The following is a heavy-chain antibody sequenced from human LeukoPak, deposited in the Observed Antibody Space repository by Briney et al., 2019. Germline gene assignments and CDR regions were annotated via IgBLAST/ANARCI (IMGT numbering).Heavy chain of an antibody. D-gene: IGHD3-10*01. CDR2: IYYSGST. Sequence: SETLSLTCTVSGGSISSGDYYWSWIRQPPGRGLEWIGYIYYSGSTYYNPSLKSRVTISVDTSKNQFSLKLSSVTAADTAVYYCARDLHYYGSGSFWFDPWGQGTLVTVSS. V-gene: IGHV4-30-4*01. CDR3: ARDLHYYGSGSFWFDP. CDR1: GGSISSGDYY. J-gene: IGHJ5*02.